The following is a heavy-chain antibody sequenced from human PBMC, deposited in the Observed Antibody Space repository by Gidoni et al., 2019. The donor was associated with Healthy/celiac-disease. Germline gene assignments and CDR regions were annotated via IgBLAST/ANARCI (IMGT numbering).Heavy chain of an antibody. CDR3: ASDRGWGSSGYSKDAFDI. V-gene: IGHV4-59*01. CDR2: LYYSGST. D-gene: IGHD3-22*01. CDR1: GGAISRYY. Sequence: QVQLQESGPGLVKPSESLSLTCTVSGGAISRYYWSWLREPPGKGLQWIGYLYYSGSTNYNPSLKSRVTRSVDPPKNQSSLKLGSVTVADTAVFYCASDRGWGSSGYSKDAFDIWGQGTMVTVSS. J-gene: IGHJ3*02.